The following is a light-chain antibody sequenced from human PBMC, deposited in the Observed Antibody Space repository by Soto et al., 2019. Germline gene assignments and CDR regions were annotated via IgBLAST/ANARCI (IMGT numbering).Light chain of an antibody. CDR1: SSDVGGYNY. V-gene: IGLV2-14*01. J-gene: IGLJ2*01. Sequence: QAVVTQPASVSGSPGQSITISCTGTSSDVGGYNYVSWYQQHPGKAPKLMIYEVSNRPSGVSDRFSGSKSGNTASLTIFGLQAEDEADYYCSSYTSSITLVVFGGGTKVTVL. CDR3: SSYTSSITLVV. CDR2: EVS.